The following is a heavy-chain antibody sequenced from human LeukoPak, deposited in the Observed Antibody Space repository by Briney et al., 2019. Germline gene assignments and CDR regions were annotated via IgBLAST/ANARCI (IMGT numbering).Heavy chain of an antibody. J-gene: IGHJ5*02. CDR2: ISSSGNTI. D-gene: IGHD6-19*01. CDR3: ARDSSGWTGSWFDP. Sequence: PGGSLRLSCAASRFTFSDYYMSWIRQAPGKGLEWVSYISSSGNTIYYADSVKGRFTISRDNAKNSLYLQMNSLRAEDTAVYYCARDSSGWTGSWFDPWGQGNLVTVSS. V-gene: IGHV3-11*01. CDR1: RFTFSDYY.